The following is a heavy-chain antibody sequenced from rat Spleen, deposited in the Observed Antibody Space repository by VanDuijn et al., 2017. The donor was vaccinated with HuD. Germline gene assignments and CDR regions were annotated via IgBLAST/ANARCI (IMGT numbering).Heavy chain of an antibody. CDR2: ISTGGDNT. J-gene: IGHJ2*01. CDR3: PTTTFYDGSYYPGGFDY. D-gene: IGHD1-12*02. Sequence: EVQLVESGGGLVQPGRSLKLSCVASGFTFNNYWMTWIRQAPGKGLEWVAYISTGGDNTYYRDSVKGRFTISRDNAKSTLYLKLDSLRSEDPATYYCPTTTFYDGSYYPGGFDYWGQGVMVTVSS. V-gene: IGHV5-31*01. CDR1: GFTFNNYW.